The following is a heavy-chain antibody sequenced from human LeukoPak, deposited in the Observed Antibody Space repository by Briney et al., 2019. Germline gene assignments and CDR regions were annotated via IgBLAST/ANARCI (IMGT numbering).Heavy chain of an antibody. Sequence: PGGYLRLSCEATGFTFSSINMNWVRQAPGKGLEWVSSISPDGGTTYNADSVKGRFSTSRDNTESSLYLQMNSLRAEDTAVYYCTRDLPVPSLVRGIIIYGLIDYWGQGTLVTVSS. J-gene: IGHJ4*02. V-gene: IGHV3-21*06. CDR2: ISPDGGTT. CDR1: GFTFSSIN. D-gene: IGHD3-10*01. CDR3: TRDLPVPSLVRGIIIYGLIDY.